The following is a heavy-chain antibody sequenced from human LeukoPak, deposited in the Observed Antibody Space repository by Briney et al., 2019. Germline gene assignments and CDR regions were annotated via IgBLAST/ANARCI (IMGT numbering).Heavy chain of an antibody. CDR2: IYTSGST. D-gene: IGHD3-3*01. J-gene: IGHJ5*02. CDR3: ARDPAFGVAMGYNWFDP. V-gene: IGHV4-4*07. Sequence: SETLSLTCTVSGGSISSYYWSWIRQPAGKGLEWIGRIYTSGSTNYNPSLKSRVTMSVDTSKNQFSLKLSSVTAADTAVYYCARDPAFGVAMGYNWFDPWGQGTLVTVSS. CDR1: GGSISSYY.